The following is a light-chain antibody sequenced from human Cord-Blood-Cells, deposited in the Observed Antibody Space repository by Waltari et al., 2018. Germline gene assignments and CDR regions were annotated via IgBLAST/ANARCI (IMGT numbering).Light chain of an antibody. V-gene: IGLV2-14*01. CDR3: SSYTSSSTLVV. CDR2: DVS. CDR1: SSDVGGYNY. Sequence: QSALTQSASVSGSPGQSITISCTGTSSDVGGYNYVSWYQQHPGKAPKHMIYDVSNRPSGVSNRFSGSKSGNTASLTISGLQAEDEADYYCSSYTSSSTLVVFGGGTKLTVL. J-gene: IGLJ2*01.